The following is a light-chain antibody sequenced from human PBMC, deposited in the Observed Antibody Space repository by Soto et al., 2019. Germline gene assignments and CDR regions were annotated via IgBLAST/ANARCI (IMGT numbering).Light chain of an antibody. V-gene: IGLV2-11*01. J-gene: IGLJ2*01. Sequence: QSALTQPRSVSGSPGPSVTISCTGTSSDVGGYNYVSWYQQHPGKAPKLMIYDVSKRPSGVPDRFSGSKSGNTASLTISGLQAEDEADYYCCSYAGSLPVVFGGGTKLTVL. CDR2: DVS. CDR3: CSYAGSLPVV. CDR1: SSDVGGYNY.